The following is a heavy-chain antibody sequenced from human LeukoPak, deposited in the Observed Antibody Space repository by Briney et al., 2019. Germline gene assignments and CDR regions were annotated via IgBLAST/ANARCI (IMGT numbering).Heavy chain of an antibody. J-gene: IGHJ3*02. Sequence: SETLSLTCTVSGGSISSSSYYWGWIRQPPGKGLEWIGSIYYSGNTYYNPSLKSRVTISVDTSKNQFSLKLSSVTAADTAVYYCARVLSITMIVVVGAFDIWGQGTMVTVSS. V-gene: IGHV4-39*07. CDR2: IYYSGNT. CDR3: ARVLSITMIVVVGAFDI. D-gene: IGHD3-22*01. CDR1: GGSISSSSYY.